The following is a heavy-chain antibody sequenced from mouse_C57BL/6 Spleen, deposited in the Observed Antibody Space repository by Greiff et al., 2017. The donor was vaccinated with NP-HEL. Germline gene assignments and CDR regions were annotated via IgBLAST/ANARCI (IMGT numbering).Heavy chain of an antibody. CDR2: IWSGGST. CDR3: ARNLLYDYDVEFAY. V-gene: IGHV2-2*01. Sequence: VMLVESGPGLVQPSQSLSITCTVSGFSLTSYGVHWVRQSPGKGLEWLGVIWSGGSTDYNAAFISRLSISKDNSKSQVFFKMNSLQADDTAIYYCARNLLYDYDVEFAYWGQGTLVTVSA. CDR1: GFSLTSYG. D-gene: IGHD2-4*01. J-gene: IGHJ3*01.